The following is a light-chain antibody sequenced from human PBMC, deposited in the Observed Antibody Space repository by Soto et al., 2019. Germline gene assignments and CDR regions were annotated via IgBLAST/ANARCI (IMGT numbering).Light chain of an antibody. CDR2: GAS. J-gene: IGKJ1*01. CDR3: QQYNNWPPWT. V-gene: IGKV3-15*01. Sequence: VLTQSPVSLSLSPGERATLSCRASQSVTTSYLAWYQQRPGQAPTLLISGASTRAAGIPDRFSGSGSGTEFTLSISSLQSEDGAVYYCQQYNNWPPWTFGQGSKLAIK. CDR1: QSVTTSY.